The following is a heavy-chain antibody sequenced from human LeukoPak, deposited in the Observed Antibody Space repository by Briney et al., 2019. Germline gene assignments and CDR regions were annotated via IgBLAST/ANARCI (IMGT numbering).Heavy chain of an antibody. CDR1: GFTFSDYW. CDR3: ATDREGDPSAYYLV. D-gene: IGHD3-22*01. J-gene: IGHJ4*02. Sequence: AGGSLRLSCAASGFTFSDYWMSWVRQAPGKGLEWVSTISDNGGGTYYADSVKGRFTISRDNSKNTLFLQMNSLRAEDSAVYYCATDREGDPSAYYLVGGQGTLITVSS. V-gene: IGHV3-23*01. CDR2: ISDNGGGT.